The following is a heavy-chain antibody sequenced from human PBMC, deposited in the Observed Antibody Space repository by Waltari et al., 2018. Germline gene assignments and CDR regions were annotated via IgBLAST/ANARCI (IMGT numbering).Heavy chain of an antibody. CDR3: VRPGSSVGWYYFDY. J-gene: IGHJ4*02. CDR1: GDSISGSNYY. Sequence: QLQLQESGPGLVKPSETLSLTCTVSGDSISGSNYYWGWIRQPPGKGLEWIGSISYSGTTYCNPALKMRVTMSVDTSKNQFSLNRSSVTAADTAVFYCVRPGSSVGWYYFDYWGQGTLVTVSS. V-gene: IGHV4-39*01. CDR2: ISYSGTT. D-gene: IGHD6-19*01.